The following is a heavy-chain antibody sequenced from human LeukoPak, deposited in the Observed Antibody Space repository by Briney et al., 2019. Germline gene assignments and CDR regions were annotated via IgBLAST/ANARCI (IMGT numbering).Heavy chain of an antibody. CDR3: ARTALFGGRLTTPGLDY. J-gene: IGHJ4*02. Sequence: GGSLRLSCAASGFTSSSYNMNWVRQAPGKGLEWVSSISTSGIYIYYADSLKGRFTISRDNAKNSLYLQMNSLRAEDTAVYYCARTALFGGRLTTPGLDYWGQGTLVTVSS. V-gene: IGHV3-21*01. CDR2: ISTSGIYI. D-gene: IGHD3-16*01. CDR1: GFTSSSYN.